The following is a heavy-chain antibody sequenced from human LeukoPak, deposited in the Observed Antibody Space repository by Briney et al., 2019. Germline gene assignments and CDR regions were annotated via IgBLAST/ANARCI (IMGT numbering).Heavy chain of an antibody. Sequence: SETLSLTCTVSGGPLSSGSYYWDWIRQTPGKGLECIGSIFYNGDTYYNPSLKSRVTISVDTSKNQFSLRLSSVTAADTAVYYCARGQLLRFLEWLFPDYFDYWGQGTLVTVSS. J-gene: IGHJ4*02. CDR1: GGPLSSGSYY. D-gene: IGHD3-3*01. V-gene: IGHV4-39*01. CDR2: IFYNGDT. CDR3: ARGQLLRFLEWLFPDYFDY.